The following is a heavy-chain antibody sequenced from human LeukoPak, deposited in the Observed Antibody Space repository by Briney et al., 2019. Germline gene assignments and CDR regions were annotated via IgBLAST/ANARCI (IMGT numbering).Heavy chain of an antibody. D-gene: IGHD3-22*01. CDR1: GFTVSSNY. CDR3: AKDKMEDSSSYYLDF. Sequence: GGSLRLSCAASGFTVSSNYMSWVRQAPGKGLEWVSVIYSGGSTYYADSVKGRFTVSRDNSGNTLYLQMNSLRAEDTAIYYCAKDKMEDSSSYYLDFWGQGTLVTVSS. J-gene: IGHJ4*02. V-gene: IGHV3-53*01. CDR2: IYSGGST.